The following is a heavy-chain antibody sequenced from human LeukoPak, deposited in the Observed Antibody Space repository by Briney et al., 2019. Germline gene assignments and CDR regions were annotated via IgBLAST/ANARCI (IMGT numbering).Heavy chain of an antibody. J-gene: IGHJ3*02. V-gene: IGHV4-59*08. CDR3: ARPGGRDHGGNSVAFDI. D-gene: IGHD4-23*01. Sequence: SETLSLTCTVSGGSISGYYWNWIRQPPGKGLEWIGFIYNAGNTNYNPSLKSRVTISADPTKNQVSLNLSSVTAADTAVYYCARPGGRDHGGNSVAFDIWGQGTMVTVSS. CDR2: IYNAGNT. CDR1: GGSISGYY.